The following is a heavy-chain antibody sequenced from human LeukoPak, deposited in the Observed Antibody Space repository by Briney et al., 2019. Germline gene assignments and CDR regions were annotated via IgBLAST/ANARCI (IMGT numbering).Heavy chain of an antibody. CDR2: ISGSGGST. Sequence: PGGSLRLSCAASGFTFSSYAMSWVRQAPGKGLEWVSAISGSGGSTYYADSVKGRFTISRDNSKNTLYLQMNSLRAEDTAVYYCAKGYYGSGSYGWLDYWGQGTLVTVSS. CDR1: GFTFSSYA. J-gene: IGHJ4*02. V-gene: IGHV3-23*01. D-gene: IGHD3-10*01. CDR3: AKGYYGSGSYGWLDY.